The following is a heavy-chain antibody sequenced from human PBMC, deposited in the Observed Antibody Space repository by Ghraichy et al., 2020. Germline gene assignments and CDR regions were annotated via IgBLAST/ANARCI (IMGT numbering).Heavy chain of an antibody. CDR1: GGSFSGYY. V-gene: IGHV4-34*01. CDR3: ARGESRDTAMVTFDY. Sequence: SETLSLTCAVYGGSFSGYYWSWIRQPPGKGLEWIGEINHSGSTNYNPSLKSRVTISVDTSKNQFSLKLSSVTAADTAVYYCARGESRDTAMVTFDYWGQGTLVTVSS. CDR2: INHSGST. J-gene: IGHJ4*02. D-gene: IGHD5-18*01.